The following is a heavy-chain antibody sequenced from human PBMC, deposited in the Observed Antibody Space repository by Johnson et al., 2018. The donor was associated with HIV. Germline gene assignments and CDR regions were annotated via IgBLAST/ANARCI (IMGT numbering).Heavy chain of an antibody. CDR2: ISYDGSNK. CDR3: ARELRGPDAFDI. Sequence: QVQLVESGGGVVQPGRSLRLSCAASGFTFSSYAMHWVRQAPGKGLEWVAVISYDGSNKYYADSVKGRFTISRDNSKSTLILQMNGLKDEDTAIYYCARELRGPDAFDIWGQGTMVTVSS. V-gene: IGHV3-30*04. CDR1: GFTFSSYA. J-gene: IGHJ3*02.